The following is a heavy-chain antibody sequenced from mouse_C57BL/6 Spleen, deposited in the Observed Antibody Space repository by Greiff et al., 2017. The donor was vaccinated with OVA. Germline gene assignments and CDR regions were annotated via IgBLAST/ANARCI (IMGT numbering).Heavy chain of an antibody. Sequence: EVKVEESGGGLVKPGGSLKLSCAASGFTFSSYTMSWVRQTPEKRLEWVATISGGGGNTYYPDSVKGRFTISRDNAKNTLYLQMSSLRSEDTALYYCARHNYGSSSAWFAYWGQGTLVTVSA. CDR1: GFTFSSYT. CDR3: ARHNYGSSSAWFAY. J-gene: IGHJ3*01. CDR2: ISGGGGNT. D-gene: IGHD1-1*01. V-gene: IGHV5-9*01.